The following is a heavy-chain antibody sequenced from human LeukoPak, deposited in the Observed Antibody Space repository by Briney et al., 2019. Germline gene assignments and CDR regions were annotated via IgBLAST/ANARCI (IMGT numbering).Heavy chain of an antibody. CDR1: GYTLTELS. CDR2: FDPEDGET. CDR3: ATVACSSTSCYAQNYDAFDI. V-gene: IGHV1-24*01. J-gene: IGHJ3*02. Sequence: GASVKVSCKVSGYTLTELSMHWVRQAPGKGLEWMGGFDPEDGETIYAQKFQGRVTMTEDTSTDTAYMELSSLRSEDTAMYYCATVACSSTSCYAQNYDAFDIWGQGTMVTVSS. D-gene: IGHD2-2*01.